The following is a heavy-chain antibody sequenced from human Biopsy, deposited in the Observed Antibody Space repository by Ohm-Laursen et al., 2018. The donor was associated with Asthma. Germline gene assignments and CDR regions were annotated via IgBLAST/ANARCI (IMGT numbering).Heavy chain of an antibody. D-gene: IGHD4-17*01. V-gene: IGHV1-24*01. J-gene: IGHJ4*02. CDR3: ASDFPKDYVRYNFQF. Sequence: GASVKVSCKLSGYSLTDLSMHWVRQAPGQGLEWMGGHDHEEGGTVNARRFQGRVTMTEDTSTDTAYMELSSLNSDDTAVYYCASDFPKDYVRYNFQFWGQGTLVTVSS. CDR2: HDHEEGGT. CDR1: GYSLTDLS.